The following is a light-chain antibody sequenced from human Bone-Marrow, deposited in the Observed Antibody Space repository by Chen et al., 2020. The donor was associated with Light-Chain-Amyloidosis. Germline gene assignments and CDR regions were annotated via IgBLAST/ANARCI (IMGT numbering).Light chain of an antibody. J-gene: IGLJ3*02. CDR3: AAWDDNMNGWV. V-gene: IGLV1-44*01. Sequence: QSVLTQPPSASGTPGQKVTISCSGTYYNIGSNTVSWYQHLPGTAPNLLMYSNDQRPSGVSDRFSGSKSGTSASLATSGLQSEDEADYYCAAWDDNMNGWVFGGGTKLTVL. CDR2: SND. CDR1: YYNIGSNT.